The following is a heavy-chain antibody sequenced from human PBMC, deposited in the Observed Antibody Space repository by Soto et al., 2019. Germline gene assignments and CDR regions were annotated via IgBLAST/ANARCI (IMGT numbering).Heavy chain of an antibody. J-gene: IGHJ4*01. D-gene: IGHD3-16*01. Sequence: EVQLVESGGGSVQPGESLRLSCLVSGFTVNTNYMYWVRQAPGRGLEWVSAMYSGGDIHYADSVRGRFTISRDTSENTLFLRMDNLRVEDTSVYFCVSRIPRWVFDYCGQGTLVTVSS. CDR1: GFTVNTNY. V-gene: IGHV3-53*01. CDR3: VSRIPRWVFDY. CDR2: MYSGGDI.